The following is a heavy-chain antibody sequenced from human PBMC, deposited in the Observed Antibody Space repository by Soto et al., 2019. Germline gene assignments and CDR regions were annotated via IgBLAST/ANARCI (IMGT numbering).Heavy chain of an antibody. V-gene: IGHV3-23*01. D-gene: IGHD2-2*02. CDR3: AKDDIVVVPAAILYYGMDV. Sequence: GGSLRLSCAASGFTFSNYVMSWVRQAPGKGLEWVSSISGSGDNTYYADSVKGRFTISRDNSKNTLYLQMNSLRAEDTAVYYCAKDDIVVVPAAILYYGMDVWGQGTTVTVSS. CDR2: ISGSGDNT. CDR1: GFTFSNYV. J-gene: IGHJ6*02.